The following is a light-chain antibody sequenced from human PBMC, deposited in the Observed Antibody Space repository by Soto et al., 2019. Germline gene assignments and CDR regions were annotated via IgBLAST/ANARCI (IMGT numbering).Light chain of an antibody. J-gene: IGKJ1*01. CDR1: QSISSY. CDR2: AAS. CDR3: QQSYSTPRP. V-gene: IGKV1-39*01. Sequence: DIQMTQSPSSLSASVGDRVTITCRASQSISSYLNWYQQKPGKAPKLLIYAASSLQSGVPSRFSGSGSGTDCTLTISSLQPEEFATYYCQQSYSTPRPFGQGTKVEIK.